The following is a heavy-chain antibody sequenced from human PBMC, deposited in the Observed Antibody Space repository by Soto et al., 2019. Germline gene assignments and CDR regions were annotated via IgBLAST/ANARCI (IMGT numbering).Heavy chain of an antibody. Sequence: PSETLSLTCAVYGGSFSGYYWSWIRQPPGKGLEWIGEINHSGSTNYNPSLKSRVTISVDTSKNQFSLKLSSVTAADTAVYYCAASDSPPARFYYGMDVWGKGTTVTVSS. CDR2: INHSGST. J-gene: IGHJ6*04. V-gene: IGHV4-34*01. CDR1: GGSFSGYY. D-gene: IGHD2-21*01. CDR3: AASDSPPARFYYGMDV.